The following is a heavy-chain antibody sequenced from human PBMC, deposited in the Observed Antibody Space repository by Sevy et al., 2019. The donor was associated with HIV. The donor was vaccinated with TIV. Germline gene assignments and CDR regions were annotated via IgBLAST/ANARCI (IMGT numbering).Heavy chain of an antibody. Sequence: ASVKVSCKASGYTFTSYGISWVRQAPGQGLEWMGWISAYNGNTNYAQKLQGRVTMTTDTSTSKAYMERRSLRSDETAVYYWARWYYDYIWGSYRPYYYYGMDVWGQGTTVTV. CDR3: ARWYYDYIWGSYRPYYYYGMDV. J-gene: IGHJ6*02. CDR2: ISAYNGNT. D-gene: IGHD3-16*02. V-gene: IGHV1-18*01. CDR1: GYTFTSYG.